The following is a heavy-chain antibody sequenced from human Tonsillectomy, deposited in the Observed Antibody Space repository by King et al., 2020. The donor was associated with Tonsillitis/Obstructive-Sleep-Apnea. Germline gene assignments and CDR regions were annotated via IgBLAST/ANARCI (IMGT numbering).Heavy chain of an antibody. V-gene: IGHV4-59*01. CDR2: IYYSGST. CDR1: GGSISSYY. D-gene: IGHD3-22*01. J-gene: IGHJ4*02. CDR3: ARGYYYDSSGH. Sequence: VQLQESGPGLVKPSETLSLTCTVSGGSISSYYWSWIRQPPGKGLEWIGYIYYSGSTHYNPSLKSRVTISVDTSKNQFSLKLSSVTAADTAVYYCARGYYYDSSGHWGQGTLVTVSS.